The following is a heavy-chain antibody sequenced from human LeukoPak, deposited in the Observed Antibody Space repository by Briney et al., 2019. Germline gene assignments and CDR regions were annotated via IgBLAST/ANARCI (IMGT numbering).Heavy chain of an antibody. CDR1: GYTFINYY. D-gene: IGHD6-6*01. J-gene: IGHJ5*02. CDR3: ARGESLSMSSIGFDP. Sequence: ASVKVSCKASGYTFINYYIHWVRLAPGQGLVWMGRINPSGGNTYYAQKFQGRVTITTNTSISTAYMELSSLRSEDTAVYYCARGESLSMSSIGFDPWGQGTLVTVSS. CDR2: INPSGGNT. V-gene: IGHV1-46*01.